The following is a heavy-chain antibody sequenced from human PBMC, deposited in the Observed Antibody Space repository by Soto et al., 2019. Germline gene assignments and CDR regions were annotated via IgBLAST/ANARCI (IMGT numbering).Heavy chain of an antibody. CDR1: GYTLTSYA. CDR3: ARDRFGAVDY. Sequence: QVQLVQSGAEVKKAGASVKVSCKASGYTLTSYAMHWVRQAPGQRLEWMGWINAGNGNTKYSQKFQGRVTITRDTSASTAYMELSSLRSEDTAVYYCARDRFGAVDYWGQGTLVTVSS. D-gene: IGHD3-3*01. CDR2: INAGNGNT. J-gene: IGHJ4*02. V-gene: IGHV1-3*01.